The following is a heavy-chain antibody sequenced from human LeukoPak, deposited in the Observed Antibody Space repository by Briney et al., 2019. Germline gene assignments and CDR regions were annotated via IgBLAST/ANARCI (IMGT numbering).Heavy chain of an antibody. CDR3: ARGPNSNWSGLDF. V-gene: IGHV3-74*01. CDR1: GFTFSNSA. Sequence: GGSLRLSCAASGFTFSNSAMSWARQLPGKGLVWVSRISPTGSTTSYADSVKGRFTVSRDNAKNTLYLQVNNLRAEDTAVYYCARGPNSNWSGLDFWGQGTLLTVSS. CDR2: ISPTGSTT. D-gene: IGHD6-6*01. J-gene: IGHJ4*02.